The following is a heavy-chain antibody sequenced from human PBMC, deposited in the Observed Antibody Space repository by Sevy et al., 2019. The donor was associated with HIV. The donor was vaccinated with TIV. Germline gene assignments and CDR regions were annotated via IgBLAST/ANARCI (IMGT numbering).Heavy chain of an antibody. D-gene: IGHD3-22*01. CDR2: INPNSGDT. J-gene: IGHJ4*02. V-gene: IGHV1-2*06. CDR3: ARAYYYDSSAYRFDD. Sequence: ASVKVSCKASGYTFNAYFMHWVRQAPGQGLERMGRINPNSGDTTYAQKFQGRVTMSRDTSISTAYMELHRLTSDDTAVYYCARAYYYDSSAYRFDDWGQGTLVTVSS. CDR1: GYTFNAYF.